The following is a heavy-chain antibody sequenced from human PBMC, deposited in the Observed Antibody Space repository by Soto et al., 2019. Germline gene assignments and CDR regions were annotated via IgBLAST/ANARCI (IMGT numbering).Heavy chain of an antibody. D-gene: IGHD3-3*01. V-gene: IGHV3-21*02. Sequence: EVQLVESGGGLVKPGGSLRLSCAASGFDFSSYSMNWVRQAPGKGLEWVSSINEDSSYTYYAHSLRGRFTISRDNAKESLYRQMNSLRAEDTAVYYCVRDFGWYFRSGYMDVWGYGATVTVSS. J-gene: IGHJ6*03. CDR1: GFDFSSYS. CDR3: VRDFGWYFRSGYMDV. CDR2: INEDSSYT.